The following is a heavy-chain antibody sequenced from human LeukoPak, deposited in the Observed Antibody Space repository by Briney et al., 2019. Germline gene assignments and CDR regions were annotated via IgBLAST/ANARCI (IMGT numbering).Heavy chain of an antibody. J-gene: IGHJ5*02. V-gene: IGHV4-34*01. CDR2: INHSGST. CDR1: GVSFRGYY. Sequence: SETLSLTCAVYGVSFRGYYWIWIRQPPPKGRDWIGEINHSGSTNYNPYLKSRVTISVDTSKNQFSLKLSSVTAADTAVYYCARGFRGPYYYGSGSYPPGPKFGPWGQGTLVTVSS. D-gene: IGHD3-10*01. CDR3: ARGFRGPYYYGSGSYPPGPKFGP.